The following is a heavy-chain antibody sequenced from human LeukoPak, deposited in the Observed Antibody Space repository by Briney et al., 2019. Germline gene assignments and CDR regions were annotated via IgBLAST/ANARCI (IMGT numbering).Heavy chain of an antibody. CDR3: ADSKVGATNY. D-gene: IGHD1-26*01. CDR2: INHSGST. CDR1: GGSISSYY. J-gene: IGHJ4*02. Sequence: SETLSLTCTVSGGSISSYYWSWIRQPPGKGLEWIGEINHSGSTNYNPSLKSRVTISVDTSKNQFSLKLSSVTAADTAVYYCADSKVGATNYWGQGTLVTVSS. V-gene: IGHV4-34*01.